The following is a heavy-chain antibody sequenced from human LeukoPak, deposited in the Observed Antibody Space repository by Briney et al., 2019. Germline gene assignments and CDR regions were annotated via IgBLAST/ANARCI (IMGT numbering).Heavy chain of an antibody. V-gene: IGHV1-69*04. CDR3: ARPSSLYGDYDAWFDP. J-gene: IGHJ5*02. D-gene: IGHD4-17*01. CDR1: GGTFSSYA. Sequence: VASVKVSCKASGGTFSSYAISWVRQAPGQGLEWMGRIIPILGIANYAQKFQGRVTITADKSTSTAYMELSSLRSEDTAVYYCARPSSLYGDYDAWFDPWGQGTLVTVSS. CDR2: IIPILGIA.